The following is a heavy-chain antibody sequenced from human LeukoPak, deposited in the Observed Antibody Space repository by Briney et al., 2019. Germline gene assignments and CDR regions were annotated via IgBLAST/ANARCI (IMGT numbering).Heavy chain of an antibody. J-gene: IGHJ4*02. CDR1: GYTFTSYG. CDR3: ARGERYSSSWVKGSNFDY. Sequence: ASVKVSCKASGYTFTSYGISWVRQAPGQGLEWMGWISAYNGKTNYAQKLQGRVTMTTDTSTSTAYMELRSLRSDDTAVYYCARGERYSSSWVKGSNFDYWGQGTLVTVSS. CDR2: ISAYNGKT. V-gene: IGHV1-18*01. D-gene: IGHD6-13*01.